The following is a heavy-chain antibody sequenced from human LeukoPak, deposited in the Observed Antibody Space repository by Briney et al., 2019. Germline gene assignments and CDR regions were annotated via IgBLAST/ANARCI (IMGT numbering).Heavy chain of an antibody. D-gene: IGHD3-3*01. Sequence: GGSLRLSCAASGFTFSSYSMNWVRQAPGKGLEWISFISDSGNSIYYAKSVKGRFTVSRDDARNSVYLQMNSLRVEDTAVYYCARDMFFGVVTNRLDPWGQGTLVTVSS. CDR2: ISDSGNSI. J-gene: IGHJ5*02. CDR3: ARDMFFGVVTNRLDP. V-gene: IGHV3-48*04. CDR1: GFTFSSYS.